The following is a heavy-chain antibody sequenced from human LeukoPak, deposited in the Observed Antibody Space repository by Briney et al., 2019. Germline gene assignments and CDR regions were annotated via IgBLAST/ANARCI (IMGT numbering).Heavy chain of an antibody. J-gene: IGHJ4*02. CDR3: ARHLPYSSSWYSSLDY. CDR2: INEDGSEK. Sequence: PGGSLRLSCAASGFTFSSYWMSWVRQAPGKGLEWVGYINEDGSEKYYVDSAKGRFTISRDNAKNSLYLQMNSLRAEDTAVYYCARHLPYSSSWYSSLDYWGQGTLVTVSS. D-gene: IGHD6-13*01. V-gene: IGHV3-7*03. CDR1: GFTFSSYW.